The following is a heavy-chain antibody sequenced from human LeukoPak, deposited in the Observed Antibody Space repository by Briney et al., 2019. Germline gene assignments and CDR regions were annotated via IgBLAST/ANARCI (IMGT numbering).Heavy chain of an antibody. D-gene: IGHD6-19*01. J-gene: IGHJ4*02. CDR1: GYTFTSYG. CDR2: ISAYNGNT. V-gene: IGHV1-18*01. Sequence: ASVKVSCKASGYTFTSYGISWVRQAPGQGLEWMGWISAYNGNTNYAQKLQGRVTMTTDTSTSTAYMELRSLRSDYTAVYYCARKVYSSGWYDRDYWGQGTLVTVSS. CDR3: ARKVYSSGWYDRDY.